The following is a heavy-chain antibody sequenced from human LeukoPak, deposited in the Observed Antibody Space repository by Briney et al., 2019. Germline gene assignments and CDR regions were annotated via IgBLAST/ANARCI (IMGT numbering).Heavy chain of an antibody. D-gene: IGHD7-27*01. CDR1: GFIFSDYY. J-gene: IGHJ3*02. Sequence: GGSLRLSCAASGFIFSDYYMTWIRQAPGKGLEWVSYISSSDSILYYADSVKGRFSISRDNAKNSLYLQMNSLRAEDTAVYYCAREEGNWGDAFDIWGQGTMVTVSS. CDR2: ISSSDSIL. V-gene: IGHV3-11*01. CDR3: AREEGNWGDAFDI.